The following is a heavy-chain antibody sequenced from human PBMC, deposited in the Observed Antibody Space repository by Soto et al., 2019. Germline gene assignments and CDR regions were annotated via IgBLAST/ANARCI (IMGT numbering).Heavy chain of an antibody. Sequence: EVQLVESGGGLVQPGRSLRLSCAASGFTFDDYAMHWVRQVPGKGPEWVSGISWNSGSRGYAESVRGRFTISRDNAKNSLYLQMNSLRADDTALYYCAKSEADLEILETTVTTFWGPFHIWGQGTMVTVSS. J-gene: IGHJ3*02. CDR2: ISWNSGSR. CDR1: GFTFDDYA. CDR3: AKSEADLEILETTVTTFWGPFHI. V-gene: IGHV3-9*01. D-gene: IGHD4-17*01.